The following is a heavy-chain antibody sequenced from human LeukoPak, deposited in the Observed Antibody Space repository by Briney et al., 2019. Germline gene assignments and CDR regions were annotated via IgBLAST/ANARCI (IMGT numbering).Heavy chain of an antibody. CDR3: ARGVRGSTSWNSYYNYFYLDV. Sequence: SGTLSLTCSVSGDSISYFYWSWIRQAAGKGLEWIGRMSSSGNNDYNASLKSRVTMSVDTSKNQLSLKLSSVTVADTAVYYCARGVRGSTSWNSYYNYFYLDVWGKGTTVTVSS. CDR1: GDSISYFY. J-gene: IGHJ6*03. CDR2: MSSSGNN. V-gene: IGHV4-4*07. D-gene: IGHD1-7*01.